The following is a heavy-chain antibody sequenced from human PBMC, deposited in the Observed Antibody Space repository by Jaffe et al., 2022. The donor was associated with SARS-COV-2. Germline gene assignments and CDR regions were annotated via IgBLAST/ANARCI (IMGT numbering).Heavy chain of an antibody. J-gene: IGHJ4*02. V-gene: IGHV3-15*01. D-gene: IGHD3-9*01. Sequence: EVQLVESGGGLVKPGGSLRLSCAASGFTFSNAWMSWVRQAPGKGLEWVGRIKSKTDGGTTDYAAPVKGRFTISRDDSKNTLYLQMNSLKTEDTAVYYCTTATVILTGPNDYWGQGTLVTVSS. CDR3: TTATVILTGPNDY. CDR1: GFTFSNAW. CDR2: IKSKTDGGTT.